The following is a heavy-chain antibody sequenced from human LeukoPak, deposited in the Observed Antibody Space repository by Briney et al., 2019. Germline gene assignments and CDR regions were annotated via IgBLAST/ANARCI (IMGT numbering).Heavy chain of an antibody. Sequence: GGSLRLSCAASGFTVSSNYMMWLRHAPGKGLEWVSVIYSGGSTYYADSVKGRFTVSRDNAKNTLYLQTNSLRAEDTAVYYCARAPFTYDSSGDSFDIWGQGTMVTVSS. V-gene: IGHV3-66*01. CDR3: ARAPFTYDSSGDSFDI. CDR2: IYSGGST. CDR1: GFTVSSNY. D-gene: IGHD3-22*01. J-gene: IGHJ3*02.